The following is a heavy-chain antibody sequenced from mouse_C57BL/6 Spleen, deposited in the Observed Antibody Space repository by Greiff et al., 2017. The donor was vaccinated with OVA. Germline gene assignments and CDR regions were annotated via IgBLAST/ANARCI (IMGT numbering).Heavy chain of an antibody. V-gene: IGHV1-19*01. CDR3: ARDYGSEGYAMDY. Sequence: VQLQQSGPVLVKPGASVKMSCKASGYTFTDYYMNWVKQSHGKSLEWIGVINPSNGGTSYNQKFKGKATLTVDKSSSTAYLELNSLTSEDSAVYYCARDYGSEGYAMDYWGQGTSVTVSS. J-gene: IGHJ4*01. CDR1: GYTFTDYY. CDR2: INPSNGGT. D-gene: IGHD1-1*01.